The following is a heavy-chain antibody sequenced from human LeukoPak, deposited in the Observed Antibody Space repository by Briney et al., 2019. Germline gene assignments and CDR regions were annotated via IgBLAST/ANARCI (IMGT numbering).Heavy chain of an antibody. V-gene: IGHV3-23*01. CDR1: GFTFSSYA. D-gene: IGHD3-3*01. Sequence: PGGSLRLSCAASGFTFSSYAMSWVRQAPGRGLQWVSAISGSGGGTYYADSVKGRFTISRDNSKNTLYLQMTSLRAEDTAVYYCAKGFQGTYYDFWSGSYNFDFWGQGTLVTVSS. CDR3: AKGFQGTYYDFWSGSYNFDF. J-gene: IGHJ4*02. CDR2: ISGSGGGT.